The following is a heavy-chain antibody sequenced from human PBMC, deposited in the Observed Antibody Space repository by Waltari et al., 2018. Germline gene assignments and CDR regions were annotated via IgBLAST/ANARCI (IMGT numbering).Heavy chain of an antibody. CDR2: IRSKANSYAT. Sequence: VQLVESGGGLVQPGRSLTTSCADSGFTFRGYAMHWTRTASGKGLEWVVRIRSKANSYATAYAASVKGRFTISRDDSKNTAYLQMNSLKTEDTAVYYCTRPHADMDVWGKGTTVTISS. CDR1: GFTFRGYA. V-gene: IGHV3-73*02. CDR3: TRPHADMDV. J-gene: IGHJ6*03.